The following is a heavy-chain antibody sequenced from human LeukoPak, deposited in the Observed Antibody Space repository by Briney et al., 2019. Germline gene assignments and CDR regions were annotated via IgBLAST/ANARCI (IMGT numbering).Heavy chain of an antibody. D-gene: IGHD6-25*01. CDR1: GFTFSDYY. Sequence: PGGSLRLSCAASGFTFSDYYMSWIRQTPGKGLEWVSTITGSGGSTYYADSVKGRFTISRDNSKNTLYLQMNSLRAEDTAVYYCAKATIAADPFDYWGQGTLVTVSS. CDR2: ITGSGGST. J-gene: IGHJ4*02. CDR3: AKATIAADPFDY. V-gene: IGHV3-23*01.